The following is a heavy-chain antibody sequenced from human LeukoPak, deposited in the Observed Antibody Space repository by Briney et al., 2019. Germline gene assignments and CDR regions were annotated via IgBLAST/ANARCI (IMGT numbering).Heavy chain of an antibody. CDR1: GFTFDDYA. Sequence: GGSLRLSCAASGFTFDDYAMHWVRQTPGKGLEWVSGINWNSGSIDYADSVKGRFSISRDNAKNSLYLQMNNLRAGDTALYYCAKSWNYYDSSGDDALDIWGQGTMVTVSS. D-gene: IGHD3-22*01. CDR2: INWNSGSI. J-gene: IGHJ3*02. V-gene: IGHV3-9*01. CDR3: AKSWNYYDSSGDDALDI.